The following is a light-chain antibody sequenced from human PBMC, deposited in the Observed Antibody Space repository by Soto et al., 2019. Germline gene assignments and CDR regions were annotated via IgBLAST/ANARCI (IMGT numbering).Light chain of an antibody. Sequence: QSALTQPASVSGSPGQSITISCTGTSSDVGSYNLVSWYQQHPDKAPKLIIYEGSKRPSGVSYRFSGYQSGNTASLTISGLQAEDEADYYCCSFALGSTLIFGGGTKVTVL. J-gene: IGLJ2*01. CDR3: CSFALGSTLI. V-gene: IGLV2-23*01. CDR1: SSDVGSYNL. CDR2: EGS.